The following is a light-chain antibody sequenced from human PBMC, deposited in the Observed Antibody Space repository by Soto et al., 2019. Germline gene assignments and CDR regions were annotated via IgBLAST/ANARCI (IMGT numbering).Light chain of an antibody. J-gene: IGLJ3*02. Sequence: NFMLTQPHSVSASPGKTVTISCTRSSGSIATNYVQWYQQRPGSSPATVIYENDQRPSGVPDRFSGSIDTSSNSASLTISGLKTEDEADYYCESYDGSNHWVFGGGTKLTVL. CDR3: ESYDGSNHWV. CDR2: END. CDR1: SGSIATNY. V-gene: IGLV6-57*01.